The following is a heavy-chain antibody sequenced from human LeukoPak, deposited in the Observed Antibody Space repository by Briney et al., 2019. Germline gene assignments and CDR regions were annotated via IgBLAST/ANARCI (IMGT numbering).Heavy chain of an antibody. CDR1: GFTFSSYS. Sequence: GGSLRLSCAASGFTFSSYSMNWVRQAPGKGLEWVSSISSSSSYIYYADSVKGRFTISRDNAKNSLYLQMNSLRAEDTAVYYCARDQTAAAGPYYFDYWGQGTLVTVSS. D-gene: IGHD6-13*01. J-gene: IGHJ4*02. CDR2: ISSSSSYI. V-gene: IGHV3-21*01. CDR3: ARDQTAAAGPYYFDY.